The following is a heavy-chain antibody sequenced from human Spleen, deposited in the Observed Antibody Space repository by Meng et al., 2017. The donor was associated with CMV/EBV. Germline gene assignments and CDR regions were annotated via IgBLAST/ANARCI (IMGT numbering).Heavy chain of an antibody. CDR1: GYTFTSYG. J-gene: IGHJ6*02. CDR2: ISAYNGNT. Sequence: ASVKVSCKASGYTFTSYGISWVRQAPGQGLEWMGWISAYNGNTNYAQKLQGRVTMTTDTSTSTAYMELSRLRSDDTAVYYCARGHAITIFGVAHYGMDVWGQGTTVTVSS. D-gene: IGHD3-3*01. CDR3: ARGHAITIFGVAHYGMDV. V-gene: IGHV1-18*01.